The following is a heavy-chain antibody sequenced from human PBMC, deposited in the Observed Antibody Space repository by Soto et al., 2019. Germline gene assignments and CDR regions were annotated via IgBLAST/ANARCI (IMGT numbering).Heavy chain of an antibody. V-gene: IGHV3-74*01. CDR2: INTDGSAT. J-gene: IGHJ5*02. D-gene: IGHD3-22*01. CDR1: GFTFSSSW. Sequence: GGSLRLSCAASGFTFSSSWMHWVRQAPGKGLVWVSRINTDGSATNYADSVKGRFTTSRDNAKNTLYLQMNSLRAEDTAVYFCVRDQDSRGYSVFNLWGQGAQVTVSS. CDR3: VRDQDSRGYSVFNL.